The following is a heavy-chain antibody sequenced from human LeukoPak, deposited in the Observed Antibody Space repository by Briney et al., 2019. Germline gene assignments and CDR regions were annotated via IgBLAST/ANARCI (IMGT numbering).Heavy chain of an antibody. CDR2: IIPIFGTA. D-gene: IGHD6-13*01. CDR3: ARAGIAAAGTLDY. J-gene: IGHJ4*02. V-gene: IGHV1-69*13. Sequence: EASVKVSCKASGVTFSSYAISWVRQAPGQGLEWMGGIIPIFGTANYAQKFQGRVTITADESTSTAYMELSSLRSEDTAVYYCARAGIAAAGTLDYWGQGTLVTVSS. CDR1: GVTFSSYA.